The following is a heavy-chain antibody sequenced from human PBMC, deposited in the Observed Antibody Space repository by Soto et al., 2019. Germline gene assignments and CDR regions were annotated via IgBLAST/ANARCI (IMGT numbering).Heavy chain of an antibody. J-gene: IGHJ6*02. CDR1: VFTFSSYW. V-gene: IGHV3-74*01. D-gene: IGHD2-8*01. Sequence: GGSLRLSGAASVFTFSSYWMHWVRQGPGKGLVWVSRINSDGSSATYADSVKGRFTVSRDNAKNTLYLQMNSLRAEDTAVYYCARDLPTNGDGMDVWGQGTTVTVSS. CDR2: INSDGSSA. CDR3: ARDLPTNGDGMDV.